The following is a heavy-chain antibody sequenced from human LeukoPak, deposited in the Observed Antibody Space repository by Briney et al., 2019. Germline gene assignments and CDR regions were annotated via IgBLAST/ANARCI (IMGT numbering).Heavy chain of an antibody. CDR2: ISYDGSNK. D-gene: IGHD6-13*01. CDR1: GFTFSSYA. V-gene: IGHV3-30-3*01. J-gene: IGHJ1*01. CDR3: ARGAGGAAAGHFQH. Sequence: GGSLRLSCAASGFTFSSYAMHWVRQAPGKGLEWVAVISYDGSNKYYADSVKGRFIISRDNSKNTLYLQMNSLRAEDTAVYYCARGAGGAAAGHFQHWGQGTLVTVSS.